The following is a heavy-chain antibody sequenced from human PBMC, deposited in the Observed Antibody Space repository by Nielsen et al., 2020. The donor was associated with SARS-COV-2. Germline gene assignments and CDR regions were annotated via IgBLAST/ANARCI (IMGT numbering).Heavy chain of an antibody. Sequence: SVKASCKASGFTFTSSAVQWVRPARGQRLEWIGWIVVGSGNTNYAQKFQERVTITRDMSTSTAYMELSSLRSEDTAVYYCAAVAGFGESPLNYWGQGTLVTVSS. J-gene: IGHJ4*02. CDR2: IVVGSGNT. CDR3: AAVAGFGESPLNY. D-gene: IGHD3-10*01. V-gene: IGHV1-58*01. CDR1: GFTFTSSA.